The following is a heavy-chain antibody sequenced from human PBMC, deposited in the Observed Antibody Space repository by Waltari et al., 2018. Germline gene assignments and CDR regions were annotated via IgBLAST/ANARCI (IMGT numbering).Heavy chain of an antibody. CDR2: IYPGDSDT. D-gene: IGHD5-12*01. Sequence: EVQLVQSGAEVKKPGESLKISCKGSGSSFTSYWIGWVLQMPGKGLEWMGIIYPGDSDTRYRPSFQGQVTIAADKSISTAYLQWSSLKASDTAMYYCARHQTAGDSGYDWGFDYWGQGTLVTVSS. CDR1: GSSFTSYW. CDR3: ARHQTAGDSGYDWGFDY. J-gene: IGHJ4*02. V-gene: IGHV5-51*01.